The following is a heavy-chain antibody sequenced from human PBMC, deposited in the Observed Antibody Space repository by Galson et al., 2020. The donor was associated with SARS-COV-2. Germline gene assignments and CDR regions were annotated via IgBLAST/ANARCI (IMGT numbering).Heavy chain of an antibody. Sequence: GGSLRLFCAASGFTFSSYAMSWVRQAPGKGLEWVSAISGSGGSTYYADSVKGRFTISRDNSKNTLYLQMNSLRAEDTAVYYCAKSQYDILTGYQNTYNWFDPWGQGTLVTVSS. V-gene: IGHV3-23*01. CDR3: AKSQYDILTGYQNTYNWFDP. D-gene: IGHD3-9*01. J-gene: IGHJ5*02. CDR2: ISGSGGST. CDR1: GFTFSSYA.